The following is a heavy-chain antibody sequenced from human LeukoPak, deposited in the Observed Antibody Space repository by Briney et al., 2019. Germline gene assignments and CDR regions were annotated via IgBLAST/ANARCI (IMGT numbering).Heavy chain of an antibody. CDR1: GGSISSSSYY. CDR3: ARRSTVLTANYEY. D-gene: IGHD4-23*01. CDR2: IYYIGST. V-gene: IGHV4-39*07. Sequence: SETLSLTCTVSGGSISSSSYYWGWIRQPPGKGLEWIGNIYYIGSTYYNPSLKSRASISIDTSKNQFSLRLSSVTAADTALYYCARRSTVLTANYEYWGQGTLVTVSA. J-gene: IGHJ4*02.